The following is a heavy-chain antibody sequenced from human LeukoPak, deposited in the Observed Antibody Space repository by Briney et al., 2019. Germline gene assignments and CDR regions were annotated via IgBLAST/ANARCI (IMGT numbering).Heavy chain of an antibody. D-gene: IGHD6-13*01. CDR3: ATSYSSRSAAFDI. CDR1: GYTFSSYA. J-gene: IGHJ3*02. CDR2: ISYDGSNK. Sequence: GRSLRLSCAASGYTFSSYAMHWVRQAPGKGLEWVAVISYDGSNKYYADSVKGRFTISRGNSKNTLYLQMNSLRAEDTAVYYCATSYSSRSAAFDIWGQGTMVIVSS. V-gene: IGHV3-30-3*01.